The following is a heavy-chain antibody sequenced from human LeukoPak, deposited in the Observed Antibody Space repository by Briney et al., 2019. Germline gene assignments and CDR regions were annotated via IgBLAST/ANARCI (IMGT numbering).Heavy chain of an antibody. CDR3: AKDTVKVTTIRRVPHYMDV. D-gene: IGHD5-12*01. CDR1: GFTFSSYA. Sequence: GGSLRLSCAASGFTFSSYAMHWVRQAPGKGLEWVAVISYDGSNKYYADSVKGRFTISRDNSKNTLYLQMNSLRAEDTAVYYCAKDTVKVTTIRRVPHYMDVWGKGTTVTISS. V-gene: IGHV3-30*04. J-gene: IGHJ6*03. CDR2: ISYDGSNK.